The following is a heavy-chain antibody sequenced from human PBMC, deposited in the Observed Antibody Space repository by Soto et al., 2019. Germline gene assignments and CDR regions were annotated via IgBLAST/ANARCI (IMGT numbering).Heavy chain of an antibody. CDR1: GCTFSDYY. CDR3: ARSSGSYWLEFDY. D-gene: IGHD3-10*01. Sequence: GGLLRLSCAAAGCTFSDYYMSWIRQDPGKGLEWISYISSSGNYADYADSMKGRFSISRDNAKNSLYLQVHSLRAEDTAVYYCARSSGSYWLEFDYWGQGTLVTVSS. J-gene: IGHJ4*02. CDR2: ISSSGNYA. V-gene: IGHV3-11*06.